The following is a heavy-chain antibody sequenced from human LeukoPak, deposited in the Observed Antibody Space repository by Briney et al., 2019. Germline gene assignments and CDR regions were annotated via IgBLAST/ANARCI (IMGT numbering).Heavy chain of an antibody. Sequence: GGSLRLSCAASGFTVSSNCMSWVRQAPGKGLEWVSVIYSGGSTYYADSVKGRFTISRDNSKNTLYLQMNSLRAEDTAVYYCARVGVRGRYYYYYYMDVWGKGTTVTVSS. CDR1: GFTVSSNC. D-gene: IGHD3-16*01. J-gene: IGHJ6*03. V-gene: IGHV3-53*01. CDR3: ARVGVRGRYYYYYYMDV. CDR2: IYSGGST.